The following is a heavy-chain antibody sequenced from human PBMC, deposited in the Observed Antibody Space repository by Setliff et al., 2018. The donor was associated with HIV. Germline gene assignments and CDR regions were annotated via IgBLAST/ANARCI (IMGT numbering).Heavy chain of an antibody. CDR2: TSDDGSNK. CDR3: ARDDYAWGSYGH. J-gene: IGHJ4*02. V-gene: IGHV3-30*03. D-gene: IGHD3-10*01. CDR1: EVTFSSYG. Sequence: WGTLRLSCAASEVTFSSYGMHWVRQAPGKGLEWVATTSDDGSNKYYAASVKGRFTISRDKSRNMLYLHMNRLRPEDTAVYYCARDDYAWGSYGHWGQGTQVTVSS.